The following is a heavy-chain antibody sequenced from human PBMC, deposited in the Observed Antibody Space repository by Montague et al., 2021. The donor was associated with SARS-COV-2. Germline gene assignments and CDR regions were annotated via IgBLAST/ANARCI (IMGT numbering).Heavy chain of an antibody. CDR1: GGSIGTYY. Sequence: SETLSLTCTVSGGSIGTYYWNWIRQSPGKGLEWLGYIYYTGSTKXSLSLKSRVTISMDTSRDQLSLRLKSVTAADTAVYYCARDNYGDWGYYGLDVWGQGTTVIVSS. D-gene: IGHD4-17*01. J-gene: IGHJ6*02. CDR3: ARDNYGDWGYYGLDV. CDR2: IYYTGST. V-gene: IGHV4-59*01.